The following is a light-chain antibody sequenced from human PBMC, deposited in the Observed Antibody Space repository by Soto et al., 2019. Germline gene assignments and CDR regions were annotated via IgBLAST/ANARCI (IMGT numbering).Light chain of an antibody. Sequence: EIVMTQSPLSLPVTAGEPASLSFRSSQSLLHTNGYTYMDSYLQQPGGSPHSFIYLSSIRSAGVPDRSCGSGGGAADTLKTSNVVAEEDFAYYYCQQYYNWPWTFGQGTKVDIK. V-gene: IGKV2-28*01. J-gene: IGKJ1*01. CDR2: LSS. CDR3: QQYYNWPWT. CDR1: QSLLHTNGYTY.